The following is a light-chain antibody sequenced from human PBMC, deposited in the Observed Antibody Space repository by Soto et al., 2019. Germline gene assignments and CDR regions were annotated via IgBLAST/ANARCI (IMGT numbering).Light chain of an antibody. Sequence: QSVLPQPPSVSGAPGQRVPISCTGSSSNIGAGYDVHWYQQLPGTAPKLLIYGNSNRPSGVPDRFSGSKSGTSASLAITGLQAEDEADYYCQSYDSSLRVFGTGTKVTVL. V-gene: IGLV1-40*01. CDR3: QSYDSSLRV. CDR1: SSNIGAGYD. CDR2: GNS. J-gene: IGLJ1*01.